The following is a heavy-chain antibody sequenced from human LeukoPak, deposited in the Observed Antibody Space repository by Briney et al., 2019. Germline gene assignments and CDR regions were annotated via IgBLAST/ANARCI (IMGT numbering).Heavy chain of an antibody. CDR1: GGSFSGYY. CDR2: INHSGST. J-gene: IGHJ4*02. V-gene: IGHV4-34*01. Sequence: SETLSLTCAVYGGSFSGYYWSWIRQPPGKGLEWIGEINHSGSTNYNPSLKSRVTISVDTSKSQFSLKLSSVTAADTAVYYCASSIDYGDYEGDYWGQGTLVTVSS. CDR3: ASSIDYGDYEGDY. D-gene: IGHD4-17*01.